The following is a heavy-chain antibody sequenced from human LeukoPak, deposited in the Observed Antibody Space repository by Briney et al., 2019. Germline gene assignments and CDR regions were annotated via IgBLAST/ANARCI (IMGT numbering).Heavy chain of an antibody. D-gene: IGHD5-18*01. V-gene: IGHV1-69*13. CDR1: GGSFGRYA. CDR3: ARSQGYSYGSSY. Sequence: SVKVSCKAPGGSFGRYAISWVRQAPGQGLEWMGGIVPILGTANYAQKFQGRVTITADDSTGTAYMELTSLRSADTAVYYCARSQGYSYGSSYWGQGTLVTVSS. J-gene: IGHJ4*02. CDR2: IVPILGTA.